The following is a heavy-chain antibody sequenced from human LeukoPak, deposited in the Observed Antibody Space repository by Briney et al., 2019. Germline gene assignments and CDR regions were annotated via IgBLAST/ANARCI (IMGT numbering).Heavy chain of an antibody. V-gene: IGHV4-31*03. D-gene: IGHD2-21*02. CDR1: GGSISSGGYY. CDR2: IYYSGST. CDR3: SLGDGFFDP. J-gene: IGHJ5*02. Sequence: SETRSLACTVSGGSISSGGYYWSWIRQHPGKGLEWIGYIYYSGSTYYNPSLKSRVTISVDTSKNQFSLKLSSVTAADTAVYYCSLGDGFFDPWGHGNLVTVSS.